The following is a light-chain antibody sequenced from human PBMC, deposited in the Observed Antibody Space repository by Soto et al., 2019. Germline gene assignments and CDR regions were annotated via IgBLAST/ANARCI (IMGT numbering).Light chain of an antibody. CDR3: QQSYSTPRT. CDR1: ESISTF. J-gene: IGKJ2*01. Sequence: DIQMTQSPSSLSASVGDRVSITCRASESISTFLNWYQQKPGKAPKLLIYAASNLQSGVPSRFSGSGSGTDFTLTISSQQPEDFATYYCQQSYSTPRTFGQGTKVEIK. CDR2: AAS. V-gene: IGKV1-39*01.